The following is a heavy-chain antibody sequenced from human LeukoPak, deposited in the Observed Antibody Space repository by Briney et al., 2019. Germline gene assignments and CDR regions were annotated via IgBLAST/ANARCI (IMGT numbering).Heavy chain of an antibody. V-gene: IGHV3-7*03. J-gene: IGHJ6*04. CDR1: GFSFSNYA. D-gene: IGHD2-15*01. Sequence: GGSLRLSCSASGFSFSNYAMYWVRQAPGKGLEWVANIKQGGSEKYYVDSVKGRFPISRDNAKNSLYLQMNSLRAEDTAVYYCARDFGLRCSGGTCYSVYYYGMDVWGKGTTVTVSS. CDR3: ARDFGLRCSGGTCYSVYYYGMDV. CDR2: IKQGGSEK.